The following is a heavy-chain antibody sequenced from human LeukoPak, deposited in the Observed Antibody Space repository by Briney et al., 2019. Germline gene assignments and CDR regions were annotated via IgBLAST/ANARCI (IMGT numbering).Heavy chain of an antibody. CDR1: GFTFSSYG. D-gene: IGHD6-19*01. Sequence: GGSLRLSCAASGFTFSSYGMHWVRQAPGKGLEWVAFIRYDGSNKYYADSVKGRFTISRDNSKNTLYLQMNSLRAEDTAVYYCAKAQWLGMGGFDYWGQGTLVTVSS. J-gene: IGHJ4*02. CDR3: AKAQWLGMGGFDY. V-gene: IGHV3-30*02. CDR2: IRYDGSNK.